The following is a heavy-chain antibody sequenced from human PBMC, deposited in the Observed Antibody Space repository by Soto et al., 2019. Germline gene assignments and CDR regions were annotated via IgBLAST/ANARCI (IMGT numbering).Heavy chain of an antibody. CDR1: GYTFSAYH. V-gene: IGHV1-2*02. Sequence: ASVEVSSKASGYTFSAYHLHWVRQAPGQGLEWMGWIDPINGATIYAQKFHGRVTLTRDTSIGTAYMDLSRLTSDDTALYYCAGLGNYYLGYWGQGARGTVAS. D-gene: IGHD7-27*01. J-gene: IGHJ4*02. CDR3: AGLGNYYLGY. CDR2: IDPINGAT.